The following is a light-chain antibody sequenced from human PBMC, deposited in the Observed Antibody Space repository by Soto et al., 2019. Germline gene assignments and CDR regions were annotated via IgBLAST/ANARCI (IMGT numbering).Light chain of an antibody. CDR1: QSVSSY. V-gene: IGKV3-11*01. J-gene: IGKJ2*01. CDR3: QQRSNWPGT. CDR2: DAS. Sequence: EIVLTQSPATLSLSPGERATLSCRASQSVSSYLAWYQQKPGQAPRLLIYDASNRATGIPARFSGSGSGTELTLTISSLEPEDFAVYYCQQRSNWPGTFGQGTKLEIK.